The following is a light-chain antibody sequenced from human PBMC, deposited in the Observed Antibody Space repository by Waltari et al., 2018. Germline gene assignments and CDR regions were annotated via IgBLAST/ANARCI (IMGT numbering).Light chain of an antibody. CDR1: QSVSSSY. CDR2: GAA. J-gene: IGKJ1*01. V-gene: IGKV3-20*01. CDR3: QQYGSSPLWT. Sequence: EIVLTRSPGTLSLSPGERATLSCRASQSVSSSYLAWYQQKPGQAPRLLIYGAASRATSIPDRFSGSGSGTDFTLTISRLEPEDFAVYYCQQYGSSPLWTFGQGTKVEIK.